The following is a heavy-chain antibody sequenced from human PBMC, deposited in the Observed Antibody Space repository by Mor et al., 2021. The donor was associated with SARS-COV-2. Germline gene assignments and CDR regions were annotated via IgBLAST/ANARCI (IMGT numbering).Heavy chain of an antibody. J-gene: IGHJ6*03. V-gene: IGHV3-21*01. CDR3: ARSRFQSGYYYYYMDV. Sequence: VRQAPGKGLEWVSSISSSSSYIYYADSVKGRFTISRDNAKNSLYLQMNSLRAEDTAVYYCARSRFQSGYYYYYMDVWGKGT. D-gene: IGHD3-3*01. CDR2: ISSSSSYI.